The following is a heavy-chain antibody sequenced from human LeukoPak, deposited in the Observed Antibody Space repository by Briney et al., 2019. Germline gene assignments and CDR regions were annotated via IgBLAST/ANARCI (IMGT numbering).Heavy chain of an antibody. V-gene: IGHV1-18*01. CDR1: GYTFTSYG. CDR3: ARVDRVGASRGCDY. CDR2: ISAYNGNT. J-gene: IGHJ4*02. D-gene: IGHD1-26*01. Sequence: ASVKVPCKASGYTFTSYGISWVRQAPGQGLEWMGWISAYNGNTNYAQKLQGRVTMTTDTSTSTGYMELRSLRSDDTAVYYCARVDRVGASRGCDYWGQGTLVTVSS.